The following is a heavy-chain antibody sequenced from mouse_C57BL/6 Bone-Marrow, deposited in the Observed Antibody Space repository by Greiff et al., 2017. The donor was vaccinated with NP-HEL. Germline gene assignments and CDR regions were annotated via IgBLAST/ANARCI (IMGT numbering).Heavy chain of an antibody. V-gene: IGHV6-3*01. Sequence: DVKLQESGGGLVQPGGSMKLSCVASGFTFSNYWMNWVRQSPEKGLEWVAQIRLKSDNYATHYAESVKGRFTISRDDSKSSVYLQMINLRAEDTGIYYCSHPFAYWGQGTLVTVSA. CDR3: SHPFAY. CDR2: IRLKSDNYAT. CDR1: GFTFSNYW. J-gene: IGHJ3*01.